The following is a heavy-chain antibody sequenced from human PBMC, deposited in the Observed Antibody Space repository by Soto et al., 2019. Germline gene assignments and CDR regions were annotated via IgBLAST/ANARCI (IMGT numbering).Heavy chain of an antibody. Sequence: EVQLVQSGAEVKKPGDSLMISCKGSGYSLTSYWISWVRQMPGKGLEWMGRIDPSDSYTNYSPSFQGHVTISADKSISTAYLQWSSLKASDTAMYYCATLRVGFGELLTYWGQATLVTVSS. D-gene: IGHD3-10*01. CDR1: GYSLTSYW. V-gene: IGHV5-10-1*01. J-gene: IGHJ4*02. CDR2: IDPSDSYT. CDR3: ATLRVGFGELLTY.